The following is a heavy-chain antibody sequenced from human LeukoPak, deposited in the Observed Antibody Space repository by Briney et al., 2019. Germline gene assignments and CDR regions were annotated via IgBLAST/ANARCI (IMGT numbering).Heavy chain of an antibody. D-gene: IGHD2-21*01. CDR2: IGGRGAGT. CDR3: AKDQHIGGNYLDY. J-gene: IGHJ4*02. Sequence: GGSLRLSCAVSGFTVSTNYMSWVRQAPGKGLEWVSAIGGRGAGTYYADSVKGRFTISRDNSKNTLYLQMNSLRAEDTAVYYCAKDQHIGGNYLDYWGQGTLVTVSS. V-gene: IGHV3-23*01. CDR1: GFTVSTNY.